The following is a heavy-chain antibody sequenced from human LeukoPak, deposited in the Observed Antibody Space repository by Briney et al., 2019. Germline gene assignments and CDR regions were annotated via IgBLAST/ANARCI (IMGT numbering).Heavy chain of an antibody. CDR2: ISGSGGST. V-gene: IGHV3-23*01. Sequence: GGSLRLSCAASGFTFSSYAMSWVRQAPGKGLEWVSAISGSGGSTYYADSVKGRFTISRDNSKNTLYLQMNSLRAEDTAVYYCAKDLVTSGWFGELYGVYYYGMDVWGQGTAVIVSS. CDR1: GFTFSSYA. J-gene: IGHJ6*02. D-gene: IGHD3-10*01. CDR3: AKDLVTSGWFGELYGVYYYGMDV.